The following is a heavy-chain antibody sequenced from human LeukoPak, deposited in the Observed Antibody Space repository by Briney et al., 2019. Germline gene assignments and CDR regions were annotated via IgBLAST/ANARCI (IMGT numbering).Heavy chain of an antibody. CDR2: ISYDGSNK. D-gene: IGHD3-10*01. CDR1: GFTFSTYA. J-gene: IGHJ6*03. Sequence: GGSLRLSCAASGFTFSTYAMHWVRQAPGKGLEWVAAISYDGSNKNYADSVKGRFTISRDNAKNSLYLQMNSLRAEDTAVYYCARDILGYYMDVWGKGTTVTISS. V-gene: IGHV3-30*04. CDR3: ARDILGYYMDV.